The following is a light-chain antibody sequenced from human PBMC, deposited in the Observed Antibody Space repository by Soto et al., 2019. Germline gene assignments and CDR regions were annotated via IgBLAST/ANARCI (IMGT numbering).Light chain of an antibody. Sequence: ALTQPASVSGSLGQSITISCTGTSTDVGGYNYVSWYQQYPGKAPKLIIYEVSDRPSGVAHRFSGSKSGNTASLTISGLQAEDEADYYCSSYTISSTYVFGSGTKLTVL. CDR1: STDVGGYNY. V-gene: IGLV2-14*01. CDR2: EVS. J-gene: IGLJ1*01. CDR3: SSYTISSTYV.